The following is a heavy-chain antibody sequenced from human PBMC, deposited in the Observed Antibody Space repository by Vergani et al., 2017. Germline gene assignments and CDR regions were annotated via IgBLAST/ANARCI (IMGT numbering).Heavy chain of an antibody. J-gene: IGHJ4*02. CDR2: IIPILGIA. D-gene: IGHD5-12*01. Sequence: QVQLVQSGAEVKKPGSSVKVSCKASGGTFNSFTISWVRQAPGQGLEWMGRIIPILGIANYAQKFQGRVTVTADKSTSTAYMELSSLRSEDTAVYYCATNSGYGYFDYWGQGTLVTVSS. V-gene: IGHV1-69*02. CDR1: GGTFNSFT. CDR3: ATNSGYGYFDY.